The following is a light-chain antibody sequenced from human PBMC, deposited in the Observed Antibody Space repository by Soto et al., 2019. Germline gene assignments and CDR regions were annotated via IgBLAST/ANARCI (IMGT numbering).Light chain of an antibody. CDR3: QQYNNWHPIT. CDR1: QSINNK. J-gene: IGKJ5*01. CDR2: GAS. Sequence: EIVMTQSPATLSVSPGERVTLSCGASQSINNKVAWYQQKPGQAPSLLIYGASTRANGISARFSGSGSGTEFTLTLRSLQSEDFAVYYCQQYNNWHPITFGQGTRLEIK. V-gene: IGKV3-15*01.